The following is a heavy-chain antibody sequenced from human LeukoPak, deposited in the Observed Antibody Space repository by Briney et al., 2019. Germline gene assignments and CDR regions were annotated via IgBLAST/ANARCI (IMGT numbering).Heavy chain of an antibody. D-gene: IGHD1-14*01. J-gene: IGHJ4*02. CDR1: GNTFTNYY. CDR2: INPSGGST. V-gene: IGHV1-46*01. CDR3: AGVDNGGFTWSLYYFDY. Sequence: ASVTVSCKASGNTFTNYYVHWVRQAPGQGLEWMGIINPSGGSTTYAQKFQGRVTMTRDTSASTVYMELRSLRSDDTAVYYCAGVDNGGFTWSLYYFDYWGQGTLVTVSS.